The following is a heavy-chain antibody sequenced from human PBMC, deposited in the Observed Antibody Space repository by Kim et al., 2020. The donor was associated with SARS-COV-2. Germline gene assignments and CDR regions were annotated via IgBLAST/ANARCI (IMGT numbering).Heavy chain of an antibody. V-gene: IGHV4-59*01. CDR1: GGSISSYY. J-gene: IGHJ4*02. CDR3: ARLWEGDSSGYATDY. Sequence: SETLSLTCTVSGGSISSYYWSWIRQPPGKGLEWIGYIYYSGSTNYNPSLKSRVTISVDTSKNQFSLKLSSVTAADTAVYYCARLWEGDSSGYATDYWGQGTLVTVSS. CDR2: IYYSGST. D-gene: IGHD3-22*01.